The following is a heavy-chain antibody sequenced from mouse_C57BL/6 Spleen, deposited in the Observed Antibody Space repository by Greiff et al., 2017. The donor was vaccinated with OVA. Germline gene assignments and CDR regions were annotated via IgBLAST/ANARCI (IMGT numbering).Heavy chain of an antibody. D-gene: IGHD1-1*01. CDR1: GYTFTGSW. V-gene: IGHV1-9*01. CDR3: ATRSLYGSSYYFDY. J-gene: IGHJ2*01. CDR2: ILPGSGST. Sequence: QVQLKQSGAELMKPGASVKLSCKAPGYTFTGSWIEWVKQRPGHGLEWIGEILPGSGSTNYNEKFKGKATFTADTSSNTAYMQLSSLTTEDSAIYYCATRSLYGSSYYFDYWGQGTTLTVSS.